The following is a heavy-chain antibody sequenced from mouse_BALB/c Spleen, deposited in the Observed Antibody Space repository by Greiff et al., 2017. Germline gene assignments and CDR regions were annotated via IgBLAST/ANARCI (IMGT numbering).Heavy chain of an antibody. V-gene: IGHV2-6-7*01. CDR3: ARDGRGITTACDY. CDR2: IWGDGST. J-gene: IGHJ2*01. Sequence: QVQLQQSGPGLVAPSQSLSITCTVSGFSLTGYGVNWVRQPPGKGLEWLGMIWGDGSTDYNSALKSRLSISKDNSKSQVFLKMNSLQTDDTARYYCARDGRGITTACDYWGQGTTLTVSS. CDR1: GFSLTGYG. D-gene: IGHD1-2*01.